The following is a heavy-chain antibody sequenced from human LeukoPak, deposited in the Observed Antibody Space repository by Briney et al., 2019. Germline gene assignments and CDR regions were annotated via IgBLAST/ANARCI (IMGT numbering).Heavy chain of an antibody. CDR1: GFTFSSYA. D-gene: IGHD6-13*01. CDR2: IGNNGGKT. J-gene: IGHJ4*02. V-gene: IGHV3-64D*06. Sequence: GGSLRLSCSASGFTFSSYAMHWVRQAPGKGLECVSAIGNNGGKTYYADSVKGRFTISRDNSKTTLYLQMSSVRAEDTAVYYCVKNWGIAAAEYYFDSWGQGTLVTVSS. CDR3: VKNWGIAAAEYYFDS.